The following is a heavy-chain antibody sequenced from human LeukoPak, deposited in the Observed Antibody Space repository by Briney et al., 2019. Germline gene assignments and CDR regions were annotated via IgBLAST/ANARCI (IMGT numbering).Heavy chain of an antibody. V-gene: IGHV4-39*01. CDR2: MYYSGST. CDR3: ARSLLLLYVVFDP. D-gene: IGHD3-10*01. J-gene: IGHJ5*02. CDR1: DGSISSTIYY. Sequence: SETLSLTCTVSDGSISSTIYYWGWIRQPPGKGLEWIGSMYYSGSTYYNPSLKNRVAISVDSSKNQFSLKLSSVTAADTAVYYCARSLLLLYVVFDPWGQGTLVTVSS.